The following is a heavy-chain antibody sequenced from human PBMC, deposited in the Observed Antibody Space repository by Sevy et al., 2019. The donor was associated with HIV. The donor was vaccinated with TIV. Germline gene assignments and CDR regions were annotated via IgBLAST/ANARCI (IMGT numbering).Heavy chain of an antibody. D-gene: IGHD2-8*01. CDR2: IYWDDDK. CDR1: GFSLSTSGVG. V-gene: IGHV2-5*02. CDR3: AHRRDDTVVMVYGDFDY. J-gene: IGHJ4*02. Sequence: SGPTLVNPTQTLTLTCTFSGFSLSTSGVGVGWIRQPPGKALEWLALIYWDDDKRYSPSLKHRLTITKDTSKNQVVLTMTNMDPVDTATYYCAHRRDDTVVMVYGDFDYWGQGTLVTVSS.